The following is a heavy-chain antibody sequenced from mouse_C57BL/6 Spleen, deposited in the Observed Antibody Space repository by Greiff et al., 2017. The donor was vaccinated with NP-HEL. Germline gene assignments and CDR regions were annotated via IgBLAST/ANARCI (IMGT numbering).Heavy chain of an antibody. CDR3: ARDSSTVGAMDY. J-gene: IGHJ4*01. V-gene: IGHV3-6*01. CDR2: ISYDGSN. D-gene: IGHD1-1*01. CDR1: GYSITSGYY. Sequence: ESGPGLVKPSQSLSLTYSVTGYSITSGYYWNWIRQFPGNKLEWMGYISYDGSNNYNPSLKNRISITRDTSKNQFFLKLNSVTTEDTATYYCARDSSTVGAMDYWGQGTSVTVSS.